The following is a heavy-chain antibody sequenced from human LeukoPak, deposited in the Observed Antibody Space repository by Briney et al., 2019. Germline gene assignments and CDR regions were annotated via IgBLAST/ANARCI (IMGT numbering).Heavy chain of an antibody. J-gene: IGHJ5*02. CDR3: AREGFTMIVAINWFDP. CDR1: GFTFSSYN. D-gene: IGHD3-22*01. CDR2: ISSSSSYI. V-gene: IGHV3-21*01. Sequence: GGSLRLSCAASGFTFSSYNINWVRQAPGKGLEWVSSISSSSSYIYYADSVKGRFTISRDNAKNSLYLQMNSLRAEDTAVYYCAREGFTMIVAINWFDPWGQGTLVTVSS.